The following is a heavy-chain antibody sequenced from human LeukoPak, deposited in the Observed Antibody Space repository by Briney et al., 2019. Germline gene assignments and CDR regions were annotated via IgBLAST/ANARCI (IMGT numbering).Heavy chain of an antibody. CDR2: MNPSDFEI. CDR1: VYNFYSYL. CDR3: ARQSGYYAFDN. V-gene: IGHV5-51*01. Sequence: GESLKISCEASVYNFYSYLISCGRQVPGKGLEWMGIMNPSDFEIRKSPSFQGQVTLSADQSTRTAYLEWSSLKASDTAMYYCARQSGYYAFDNWGQGTLVTVSS. J-gene: IGHJ4*02. D-gene: IGHD3-22*01.